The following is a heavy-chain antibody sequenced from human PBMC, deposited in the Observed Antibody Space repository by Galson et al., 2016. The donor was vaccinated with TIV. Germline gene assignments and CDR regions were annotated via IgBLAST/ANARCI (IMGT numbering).Heavy chain of an antibody. CDR3: ARDEGGVYSGSNYLGWFDP. D-gene: IGHD1-26*01. CDR1: NYAISNNYY. J-gene: IGHJ5*02. V-gene: IGHV4-38-2*02. Sequence: ETLSLTCTVSNYAISNNYYRGWIRQPPGKGLEWIGSVYKTGSTYYNPSLASRVAISLDKSKNQFSLRLYSVTAADTAVYYCARDEGGVYSGSNYLGWFDPWGQGTLVAVSS. CDR2: VYKTGST.